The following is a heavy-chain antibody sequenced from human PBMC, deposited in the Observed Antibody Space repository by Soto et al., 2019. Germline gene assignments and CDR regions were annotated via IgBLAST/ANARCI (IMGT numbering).Heavy chain of an antibody. V-gene: IGHV3-7*03. D-gene: IGHD6-13*01. CDR2: IKQDGSEK. CDR3: ARESSSWYDGSWFDP. Sequence: EVQLVESGGGLVQPGGSLRLSCAASGFTFSSYWMSWVRQAPGKGLEWVANIKQDGSEKYYVDSVKGRFTISRDNAKNSLYLQMNSLRAEDTAVYYCARESSSWYDGSWFDPWGQGTLVTVSS. CDR1: GFTFSSYW. J-gene: IGHJ5*02.